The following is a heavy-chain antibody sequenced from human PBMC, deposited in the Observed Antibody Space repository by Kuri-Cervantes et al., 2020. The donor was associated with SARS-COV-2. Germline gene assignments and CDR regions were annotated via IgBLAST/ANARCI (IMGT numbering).Heavy chain of an antibody. CDR2: IYYSGST. Sequence: ESLKISCTVSGGSIGSSSHYWGWIRQPPGKGLEWIGSIYYSGSTCYNPSLKSRVTISVDTSKNQFSLKLSSVTAADTAVYYCARQDSGSYYLIDYWGQGTLVTVSS. CDR1: GGSIGSSSHY. CDR3: ARQDSGSYYLIDY. J-gene: IGHJ4*02. D-gene: IGHD1-26*01. V-gene: IGHV4-39*01.